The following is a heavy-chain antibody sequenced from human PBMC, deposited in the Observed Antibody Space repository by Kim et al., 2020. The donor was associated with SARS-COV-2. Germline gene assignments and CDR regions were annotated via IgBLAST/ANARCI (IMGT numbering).Heavy chain of an antibody. CDR1: GYSFTSYW. CDR2: IDPSDSYT. CDR3: ARQDYYDSSGYPAVMDV. D-gene: IGHD3-22*01. Sequence: GESLKISCKGSGYSFTSYWISWVRQMPGKGLEWMGRIDPSDSYTNYSPSFQGHVTISADKSISTAYLQWSSLKASDTAMCYCARQDYYDSSGYPAVMDVWGQGTTVTVSS. J-gene: IGHJ6*02. V-gene: IGHV5-10-1*01.